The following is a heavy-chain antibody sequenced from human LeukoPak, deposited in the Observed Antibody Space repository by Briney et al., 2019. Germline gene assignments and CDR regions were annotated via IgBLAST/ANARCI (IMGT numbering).Heavy chain of an antibody. D-gene: IGHD5-24*01. V-gene: IGHV3-23*01. J-gene: IGHJ3*02. Sequence: GGSLRLSCAASGFTFSSYAMSWVRQAPGKGLEWVSAISGSGGSTYYADSVKGRFTISRDNAKNSLYLQMNSLRAEDTAVYYCAGVEMATNAFDIWGQGTMVTVSS. CDR1: GFTFSSYA. CDR3: AGVEMATNAFDI. CDR2: ISGSGGST.